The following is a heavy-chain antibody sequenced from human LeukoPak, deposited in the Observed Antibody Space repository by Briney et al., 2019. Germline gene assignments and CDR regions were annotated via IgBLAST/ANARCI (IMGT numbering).Heavy chain of an antibody. CDR3: ASGGGWVFFN. Sequence: PGGSLRLSCVASGFTFSNAWMSWVRQAPGKGLEWVAVISYDGSNKYYADSVKGRFTISRDNSKNTLYLQMNSLRAEDTAVYYCASGGGWVFFNWGQGTLVTVSS. V-gene: IGHV3-30-3*01. J-gene: IGHJ4*02. D-gene: IGHD6-19*01. CDR1: GFTFSNAW. CDR2: ISYDGSNK.